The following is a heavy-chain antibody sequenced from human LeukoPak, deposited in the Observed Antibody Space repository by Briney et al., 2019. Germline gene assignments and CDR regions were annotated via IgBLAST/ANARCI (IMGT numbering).Heavy chain of an antibody. Sequence: GGSLRLSCAASGFTFSSYAMSWVRQAPGKGLEWVSAISGSGGSTYYADSVKGRFIISRDNSKNTLYLQMNSLRAEDTAVYYCAKRIAVAGTEHSLDYWGQGTLVTVSS. D-gene: IGHD6-19*01. CDR1: GFTFSSYA. CDR3: AKRIAVAGTEHSLDY. CDR2: ISGSGGST. J-gene: IGHJ4*02. V-gene: IGHV3-23*01.